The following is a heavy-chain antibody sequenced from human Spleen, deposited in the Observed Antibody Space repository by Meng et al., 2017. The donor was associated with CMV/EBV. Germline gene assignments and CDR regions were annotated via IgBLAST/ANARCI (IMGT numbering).Heavy chain of an antibody. CDR1: GDTFTNFG. CDR2: ISGYDGNT. Sequence: ASVKVSCKASGDTFTNFGFTWVRQVPGQGLEWMGWISGYDGNTSYAQKLQGRVTITADTSTRTAYMELINLQSDDTAVYYCARGRPDLGFDYWGQGTLVTVSS. V-gene: IGHV1-18*01. J-gene: IGHJ4*02. D-gene: IGHD3-16*01. CDR3: ARGRPDLGFDY.